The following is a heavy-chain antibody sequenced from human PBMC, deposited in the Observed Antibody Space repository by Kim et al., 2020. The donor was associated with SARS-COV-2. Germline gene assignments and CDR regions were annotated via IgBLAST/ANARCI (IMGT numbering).Heavy chain of an antibody. D-gene: IGHD2-21*01. Sequence: STNSNPSLKSRVTISVDTSKNQFSLKLSSVTAADTAVYYCARKGYCGLDVWGQGTTVTVSS. J-gene: IGHJ6*02. CDR2: ST. V-gene: IGHV4-34*01. CDR3: ARKGYCGLDV.